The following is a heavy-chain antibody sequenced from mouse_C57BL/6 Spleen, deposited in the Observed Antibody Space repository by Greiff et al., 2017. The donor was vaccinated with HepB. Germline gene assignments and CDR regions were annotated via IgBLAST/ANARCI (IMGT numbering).Heavy chain of an antibody. Sequence: VQLQQSGAELVRPGASVKLSCTASGFNIKDYYMHWVKQRPEQGLEWIGRIDPEDGDTEYAPKFQGKATMTADTSSNTAYLQLSSLTSEDTAVYYCTTIYSSAWFAYWGQGTLVTVSA. D-gene: IGHD2-12*01. CDR3: TTIYSSAWFAY. CDR1: GFNIKDYY. CDR2: IDPEDGDT. J-gene: IGHJ3*01. V-gene: IGHV14-1*01.